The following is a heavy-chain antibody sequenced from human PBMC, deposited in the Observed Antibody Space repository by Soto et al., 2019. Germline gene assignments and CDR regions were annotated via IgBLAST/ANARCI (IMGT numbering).Heavy chain of an antibody. CDR3: ARLRTPRVLDS. Sequence: EVQLVESGGGLVQPGGSLRLSCAASGFTFSTYGMSWVRQAPGKGLEWVANMKQDGSEKDLVGSVKGRLTTSRDNPKNSLYLQMNSLPTEDTAVYYCARLRTPRVLDSWGQGTLVTVSS. CDR2: MKQDGSEK. J-gene: IGHJ4*02. V-gene: IGHV3-7*05. CDR1: GFTFSTYG. D-gene: IGHD3-10*01.